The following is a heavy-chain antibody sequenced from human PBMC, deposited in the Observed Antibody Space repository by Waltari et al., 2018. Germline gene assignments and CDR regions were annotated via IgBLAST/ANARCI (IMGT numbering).Heavy chain of an antibody. D-gene: IGHD5-18*01. CDR1: GGSFSGYY. V-gene: IGHV4-34*11. Sequence: QVQLQQWGAGLLKPSETLSLTCAVYGGSFSGYYWSWIRKPPGKGLEWIGYIYYSRSTNSIPSLKSRVTISVDTSKNQFSLKLSSVTAADTAVYYFARGQLWFDYWGQGTLVTVSS. CDR3: ARGQLWFDY. J-gene: IGHJ4*02. CDR2: IYYSRST.